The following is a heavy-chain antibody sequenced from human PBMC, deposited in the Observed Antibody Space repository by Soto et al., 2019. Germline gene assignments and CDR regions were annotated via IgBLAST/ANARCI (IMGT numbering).Heavy chain of an antibody. Sequence: GASVKVSCKASGGTFSSYAISWVRQAPGQGLEWMGGIIPIFGTANYAQKFQGRVTITADESTSTAYMELSSLRSEDTAVFYCAKEIWHQLATHYYYYGMDVWGQGTTVTVSS. J-gene: IGHJ6*02. CDR3: AKEIWHQLATHYYYYGMDV. CDR2: IIPIFGTA. V-gene: IGHV1-69*13. CDR1: GGTFSSYA.